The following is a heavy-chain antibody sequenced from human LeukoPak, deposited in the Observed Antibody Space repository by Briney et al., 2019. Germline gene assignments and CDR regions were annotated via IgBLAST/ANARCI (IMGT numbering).Heavy chain of an antibody. CDR2: IYSGGST. V-gene: IGHV3-53*01. D-gene: IGHD6-13*01. CDR1: GFTVSSNY. Sequence: GGSLRLSCAASGFTVSSNYMSLVRQAPGKGLEWVSVIYSGGSTYYADSVKGRFTISRDNSKNTLYLQMNSLRAEDTAVYYCARGGIAAAGPDYWGQGTLVTVSS. J-gene: IGHJ4*02. CDR3: ARGGIAAAGPDY.